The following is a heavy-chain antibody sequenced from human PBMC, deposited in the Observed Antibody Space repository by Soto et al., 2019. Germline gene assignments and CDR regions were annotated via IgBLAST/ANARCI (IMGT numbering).Heavy chain of an antibody. CDR1: GYTFTNYG. J-gene: IGHJ6*03. CDR2: ISTYNGNT. D-gene: IGHD4-17*01. Sequence: QVQLVQSGAEVKQPGASVKVSCKASGYTFTNYGFTWVRQAPEQGLEWLGWISTYNGNTKYAQKVQGRLTMTTDTYTSTANMELTSLRSDDTALYYCARTTVTASYYYMDVWGKGSTVTVSS. CDR3: ARTTVTASYYYMDV. V-gene: IGHV1-18*01.